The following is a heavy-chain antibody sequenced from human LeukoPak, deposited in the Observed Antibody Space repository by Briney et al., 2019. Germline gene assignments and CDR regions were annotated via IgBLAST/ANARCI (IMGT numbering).Heavy chain of an antibody. Sequence: SQTLSLTCAISGDSVSSNSAAWNWIRQSPSRGLEWLGRTHYRSRWYNEYALSVKSRITINPVTSKNQFSLQLNSVTPEDTAMYYCARVTEKQYLPFDSWGQGTLVTVSS. CDR1: GDSVSSNSAA. V-gene: IGHV6-1*01. CDR2: THYRSRWYN. D-gene: IGHD6-19*01. CDR3: ARVTEKQYLPFDS. J-gene: IGHJ4*02.